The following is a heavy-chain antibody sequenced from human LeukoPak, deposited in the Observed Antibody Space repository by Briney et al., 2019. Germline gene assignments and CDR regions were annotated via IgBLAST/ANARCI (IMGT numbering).Heavy chain of an antibody. Sequence: ASVKVSCKASGYTFTNYGISWVRQAPGQGLELMGWISAYNGNTNYAQNFQGRVTMTTDTSTSTAYMELRSLRSDDTAVYYCATSSGGGHSQHWGQGTLVSVSS. V-gene: IGHV1-18*01. CDR1: GYTFTNYG. J-gene: IGHJ1*01. CDR2: ISAYNGNT. CDR3: ATSSGGGHSQH. D-gene: IGHD6-19*01.